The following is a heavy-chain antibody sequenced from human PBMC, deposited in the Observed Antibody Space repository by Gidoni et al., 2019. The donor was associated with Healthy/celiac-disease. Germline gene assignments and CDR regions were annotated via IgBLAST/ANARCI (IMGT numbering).Heavy chain of an antibody. CDR3: ARTDSSSWSATHFQH. J-gene: IGHJ1*01. CDR2: IYYSGST. CDR1: GGSISSYY. D-gene: IGHD6-13*01. V-gene: IGHV4-59*01. Sequence: QVQLQESGPGLVKPSETLSLTCTVSGGSISSYYWSWIRQPPGKGLEWIGYIYYSGSTNYNPSLKSRVTISVDTSKNQFSLKLSSVTAADTAVYYCARTDSSSWSATHFQHWGQGTLVTVSS.